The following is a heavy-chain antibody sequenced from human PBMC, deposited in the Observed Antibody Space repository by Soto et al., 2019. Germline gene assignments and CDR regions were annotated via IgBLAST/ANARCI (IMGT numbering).Heavy chain of an antibody. D-gene: IGHD1-26*01. CDR3: AHGSSIVGAPAFDY. J-gene: IGHJ4*02. CDR2: FYWDDDR. Sequence: QITLKESGPALVKPTQTLTLTCSFSGFSLSTSGVGVGWVRQAPGKALEWLTLFYWDDDRRYNPPLKSTLTFAKDTSRNQVVLTMTDMDPVDTATYYCAHGSSIVGAPAFDYWGQGILVTVSS. CDR1: GFSLSTSGVG. V-gene: IGHV2-5*02.